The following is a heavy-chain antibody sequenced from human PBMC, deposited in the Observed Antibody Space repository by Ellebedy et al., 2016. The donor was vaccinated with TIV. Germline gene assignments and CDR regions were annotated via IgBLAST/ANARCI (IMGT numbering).Heavy chain of an antibody. CDR1: GGSISSYY. D-gene: IGHD3-3*01. CDR3: ARGRKTIFGVVILNDAFDI. CDR2: IYTSGST. Sequence: SETLSLTXTVSGGSISSYYWSWIRQPAGKGLEWIGRIYTSGSTNYNPSLKSRVTISVDTSKNQFSLKLSSVTAADTAVYYCARGRKTIFGVVILNDAFDIWGQGTMVTVSS. V-gene: IGHV4-4*07. J-gene: IGHJ3*02.